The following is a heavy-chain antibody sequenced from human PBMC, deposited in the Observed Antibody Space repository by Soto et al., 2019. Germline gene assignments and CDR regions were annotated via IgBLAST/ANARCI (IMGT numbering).Heavy chain of an antibody. CDR1: GLTFTRAG. D-gene: IGHD2-21*02. CDR3: TQASDCTATLVRFDY. V-gene: IGHV3-15*07. J-gene: IGHJ4*01. CDR2: IKSKIDGGTT. Sequence: EVHLVESGGGLVEPAGSLRLSCAASGLTFTRAGINWVRQAPGKGLEWVGRIKSKIDGGTTDFAAPEKGSFAISRDDSRDIVYLQMDNLKIEDTAVYYCTQASDCTATLVRFDYWGLESLVTV.